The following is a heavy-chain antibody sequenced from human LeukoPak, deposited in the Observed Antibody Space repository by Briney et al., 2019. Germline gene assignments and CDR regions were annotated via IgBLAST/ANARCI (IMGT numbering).Heavy chain of an antibody. CDR3: ARRLSSSHRSPSFDY. D-gene: IGHD2-2*01. CDR1: GFTFSSYW. CDR2: IKQDGSEK. V-gene: IGHV3-7*01. J-gene: IGHJ4*02. Sequence: GGSLRLSCAASGFTFSSYWMSWVRQAPGKGLEWVANIKQDGSEKYYVDSVKGRFTISRDNAKNSLYLQMNSLRAEDTAVYYCARRLSSSHRSPSFDYWGQGTLVTVSS.